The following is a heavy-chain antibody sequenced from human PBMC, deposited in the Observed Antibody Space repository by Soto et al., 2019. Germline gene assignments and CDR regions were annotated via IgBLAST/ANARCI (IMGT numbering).Heavy chain of an antibody. Sequence: QVQLVQSGAEVKKPGASVKVSCKASGYTFISYDIDWVRQATGQGLEWMGWMNPNSGNTGYAQKFQGRVTMTRNTSISTAYMELSSLSSEDTAIYYGAREQQVRGFDPWGQGTLVTVSS. CDR3: AREQQVRGFDP. CDR2: MNPNSGNT. D-gene: IGHD6-13*01. J-gene: IGHJ5*02. CDR1: GYTFISYD. V-gene: IGHV1-8*01.